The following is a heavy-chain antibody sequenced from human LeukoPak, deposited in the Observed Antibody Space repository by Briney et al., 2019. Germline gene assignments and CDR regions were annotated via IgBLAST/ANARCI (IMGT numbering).Heavy chain of an antibody. CDR2: INPNSATT. D-gene: IGHD4-17*01. Sequence: GASVKVSCKTSGYTFTDYDVHWVRQAPGERREWVGWINPNSATTNYAQRLQGRVTFTRDTSLSVAYMELSSLTSEDAAVYFCARGDFGETNTAFDVWGQGTLVAVSS. V-gene: IGHV1-8*03. CDR3: ARGDFGETNTAFDV. CDR1: GYTFTDYD. J-gene: IGHJ3*01.